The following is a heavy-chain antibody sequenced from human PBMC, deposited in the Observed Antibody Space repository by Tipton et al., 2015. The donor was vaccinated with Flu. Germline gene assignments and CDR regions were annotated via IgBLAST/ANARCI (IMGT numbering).Heavy chain of an antibody. Sequence: SLRLSCAASGFTFDDYGMAWVRQVPGKGLEWVSGTNWDGSETSYADSVKGRFTISRDNSKNMLSLEMNSLRAEDTAVYYCARGQGANPWGQGTLVTVSS. J-gene: IGHJ5*02. CDR2: TNWDGSET. CDR1: GFTFDDYG. V-gene: IGHV3-20*04. CDR3: ARGQGANP.